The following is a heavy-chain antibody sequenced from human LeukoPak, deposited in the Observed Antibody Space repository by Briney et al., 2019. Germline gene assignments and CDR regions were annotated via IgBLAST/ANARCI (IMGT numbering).Heavy chain of an antibody. CDR1: GYTFTGYY. V-gene: IGHV1-2*02. J-gene: IGHJ5*02. CDR3: ASYGSGINPQKNWFDP. D-gene: IGHD3-10*01. CDR2: INPNSGGT. Sequence: ASVKVSCKASGYTFTGYYMHWVRQAPGQGLEWMGWINPNSGGTNYAQKFQGRVTMTRDTSISTAYMELSRLRSDDTAVYYCASYGSGINPQKNWFDPWGRGTLVTVSS.